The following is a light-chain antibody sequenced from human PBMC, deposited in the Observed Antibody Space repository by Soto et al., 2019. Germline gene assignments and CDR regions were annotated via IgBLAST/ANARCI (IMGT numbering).Light chain of an antibody. V-gene: IGKV3-15*01. CDR2: GAS. J-gene: IGKJ2*01. CDR1: QSVRSN. Sequence: EIVMTQSPATLSVSPGERATLSCRASQSVRSNLAWYQQKPGQAPRLLIYGASTRTTGIPARFSGSGSGTEFPLTISSLQAEDFAVYYCQQHNDWPVYTFVQGTKLEIK. CDR3: QQHNDWPVYT.